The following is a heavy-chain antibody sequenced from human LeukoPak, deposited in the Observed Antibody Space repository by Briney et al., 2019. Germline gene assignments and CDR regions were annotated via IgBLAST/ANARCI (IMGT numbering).Heavy chain of an antibody. V-gene: IGHV1-58*01. CDR2: IILGSGNT. CDR3: AAERYTGDCCWFDP. Sequence: SVKVSCKTSGFTFSSSTVQWVRQARGQPLEWMGWIILGSGNTRYAQNYQDRVTISRDMSTSTVYMELSSLRSEDTAIYYCAAERYTGDCCWFDPWGQGTLVTVSS. D-gene: IGHD1-26*01. CDR1: GFTFSSST. J-gene: IGHJ5*02.